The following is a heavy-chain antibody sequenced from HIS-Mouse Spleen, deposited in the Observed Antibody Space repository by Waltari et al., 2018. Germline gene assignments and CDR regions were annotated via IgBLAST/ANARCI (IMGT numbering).Heavy chain of an antibody. D-gene: IGHD1-26*01. Sequence: QVQLVESGGGVVQPGRSLRLSCAASGFTFSSYGMHWVRQAPGKGLEWVAVISYDGSNKYYADSVKGRFTISRDNSKNTLYLQMNSLRAEDTAVYYCANGGDSGSYLFDYWGQGTLVTVSS. CDR2: ISYDGSNK. J-gene: IGHJ4*02. V-gene: IGHV3-30*18. CDR1: GFTFSSYG. CDR3: ANGGDSGSYLFDY.